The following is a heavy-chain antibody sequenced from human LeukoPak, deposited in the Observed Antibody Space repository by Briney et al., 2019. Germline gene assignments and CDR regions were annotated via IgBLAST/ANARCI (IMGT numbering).Heavy chain of an antibody. CDR2: ISGSGGTT. CDR1: GFTFSTYA. J-gene: IGHJ4*02. D-gene: IGHD6-19*01. CDR3: AKDRGSGWYVAFDY. Sequence: GGSLRLSCAASGFTFSTYAMTWVRQAPGKGLEWVSTISGSGGTTYYGDSVKGRFTISRDNSKNTLYLQINSLRAEDTAAYYCAKDRGSGWYVAFDYWGQGTLVIVSS. V-gene: IGHV3-23*01.